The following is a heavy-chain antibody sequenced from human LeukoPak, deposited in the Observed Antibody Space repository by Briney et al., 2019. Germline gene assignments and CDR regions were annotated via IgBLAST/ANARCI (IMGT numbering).Heavy chain of an antibody. CDR1: GFTFSTYG. CDR2: ISYDGSNK. CDR3: ATSPLLTESSSWFHLDY. V-gene: IGHV3-30*03. Sequence: PGGSLRLSCAVSGFTFSTYGMHWVRQAPGKGLEWVAVISYDGSNKYYADSVKGRFTISRDKSKNTVYLQMDSLRAEDTAVYYCATSPLLTESSSWFHLDYWGQGTLVTVSS. J-gene: IGHJ4*02. D-gene: IGHD6-13*01.